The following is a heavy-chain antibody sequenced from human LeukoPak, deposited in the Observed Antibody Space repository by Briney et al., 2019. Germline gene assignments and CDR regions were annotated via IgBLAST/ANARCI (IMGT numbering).Heavy chain of an antibody. CDR2: INSDGSST. J-gene: IGHJ4*01. CDR3: ARGTTSRLYYFDN. CDR1: GFTFSSYW. Sequence: PGGSLRLSCAASGFTFSSYWMHWVRQAPGKGLVWVSRINSDGSSTSYADSVKGRFTISRDNAKNTVYLQLNSLRVEDTAIYYCARGTTSRLYYFDNWGQGTLVTVSS. D-gene: IGHD1-1*01. V-gene: IGHV3-74*01.